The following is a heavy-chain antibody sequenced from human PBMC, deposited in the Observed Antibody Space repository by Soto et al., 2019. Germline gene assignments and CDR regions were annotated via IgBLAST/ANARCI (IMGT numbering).Heavy chain of an antibody. CDR1: GYTFIRYG. J-gene: IGHJ6*02. CDR2: ISPYNDYT. V-gene: IGHV1-18*01. D-gene: IGHD3-16*01. Sequence: QVQLAQSANEVKKPGASVRVSCKAAGYTFIRYGIAWVRQAPGQGLEWMGRISPYNDYTVYAQKFQGRGSMTADTSTRTVYMNLRGLKSDDTAVYYCARGGYYDNSWGKLSHYGLDVWGQGTSVSVSS. CDR3: ARGGYYDNSWGKLSHYGLDV.